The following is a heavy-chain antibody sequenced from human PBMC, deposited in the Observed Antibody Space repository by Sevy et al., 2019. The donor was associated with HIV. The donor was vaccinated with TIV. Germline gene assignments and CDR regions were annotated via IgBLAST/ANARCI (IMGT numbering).Heavy chain of an antibody. CDR3: ARRLGSAWYFDF. V-gene: IGHV3-53*01. CDR1: GFSVSRNH. J-gene: IGHJ4*02. Sequence: GGSLRLSCAASGFSVSRNHINWVRQAPGKGQEWISVIYSDGTTQYADSVKGRFTISRDTSNNTVYLQVSSLRADDTAVYYWARRLGSAWYFDFWGQGTLVTVSS. CDR2: IYSDGTT. D-gene: IGHD6-19*01.